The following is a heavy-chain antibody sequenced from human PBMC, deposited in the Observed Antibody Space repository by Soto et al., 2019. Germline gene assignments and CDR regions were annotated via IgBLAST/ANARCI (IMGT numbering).Heavy chain of an antibody. CDR2: IYYTGTT. V-gene: IGHV4-59*01. CDR3: RREVSSFGSNHFDS. J-gene: IGHJ4*02. D-gene: IGHD3-10*01. Sequence: PSETLSLTCSVSGSSIRGYYWTWIRQPPGKGLEWIGYIYYTGTTKYTPSLESRATISVDTSKNQFSLRLNSVTAADTAVYYCRREVSSFGSNHFDSWGQGARVIVSA. CDR1: GSSIRGYY.